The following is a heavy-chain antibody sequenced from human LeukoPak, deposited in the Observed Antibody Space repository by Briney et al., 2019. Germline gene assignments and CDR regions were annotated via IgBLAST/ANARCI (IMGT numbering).Heavy chain of an antibody. V-gene: IGHV1-3*01. CDR1: GYTFTSYA. CDR3: ARDSGSGNNDY. J-gene: IGHJ4*02. Sequence: GGSVKVSCKASGYTFTSYAMHWVRQAPGQRLEWMGWINAGNGNTKYSQKFQGRVTITRDTSASTAYMELSSLRSEDAAVYYCARDSGSGNNDYWGQGTLVTVSS. CDR2: INAGNGNT. D-gene: IGHD1-26*01.